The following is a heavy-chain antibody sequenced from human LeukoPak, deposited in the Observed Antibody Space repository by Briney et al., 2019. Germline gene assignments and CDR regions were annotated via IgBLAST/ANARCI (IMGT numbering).Heavy chain of an antibody. Sequence: PGGSLRLSCAASGFTFSSYAMSWVRQAPGKGLEWVSAISGSGGSTYYADSVKGRFTISRDNPKNTLYLQMNSLRAEDTAVYYCARDRMTMVRGVVPYWFDPWGQGTLVTVSS. CDR2: ISGSGGST. J-gene: IGHJ5*02. D-gene: IGHD3-10*01. CDR3: ARDRMTMVRGVVPYWFDP. CDR1: GFTFSSYA. V-gene: IGHV3-23*01.